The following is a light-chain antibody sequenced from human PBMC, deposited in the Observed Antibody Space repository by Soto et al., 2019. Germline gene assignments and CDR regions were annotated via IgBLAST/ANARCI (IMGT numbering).Light chain of an antibody. J-gene: IGKJ1*01. V-gene: IGKV3-11*01. CDR3: LQRSNWT. CDR2: DAS. Sequence: EIVLTQSPATLSLSPGERATLSCRASQSVSSYLAWYQQKPGQAPRLLIYDASNRATGIPARFSGSGSGTDFTLTISSLEPEDFAVYYCLQRSNWTFGQGTKVDIK. CDR1: QSVSSY.